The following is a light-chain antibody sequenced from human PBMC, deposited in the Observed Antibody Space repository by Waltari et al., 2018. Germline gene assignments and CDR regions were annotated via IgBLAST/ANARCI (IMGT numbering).Light chain of an antibody. CDR2: DVS. J-gene: IGLJ2*01. CDR3: SSYTDINIALI. CDR1: SSDIGGYDF. V-gene: IGLV2-14*01. Sequence: QSALTQPASMSGSPGQSITIPCTGTSSDIGGYDFISWYQQHPGKSPRLIIFDVSLRPSGVSGCFSGSKSGNTASLSISGLQADDEADYFCSSYTDINIALIFGGGTKVTGL.